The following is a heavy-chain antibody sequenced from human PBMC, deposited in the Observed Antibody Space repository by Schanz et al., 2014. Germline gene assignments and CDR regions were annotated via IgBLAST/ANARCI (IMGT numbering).Heavy chain of an antibody. CDR1: GFTVSTNY. J-gene: IGHJ4*02. D-gene: IGHD3-10*01. CDR2: IYSGGSI. CDR3: AKDFTGSGIFFNW. Sequence: EVQLVESGGGLVQPGGSLRLSCAASGFTVSTNYMNWVRQAPGKGLEWVSVIYSGGSIYYADSVKGRFTISRDNSKNTLYLQMYSRRGDDTAIYYCAKDFTGSGIFFNWWGQGTLVTVSS. V-gene: IGHV3-66*01.